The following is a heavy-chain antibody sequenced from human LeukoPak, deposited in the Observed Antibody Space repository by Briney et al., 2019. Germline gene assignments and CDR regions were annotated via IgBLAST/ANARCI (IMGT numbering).Heavy chain of an antibody. CDR2: IYYSGST. CDR3: ARGGYTAYYYGMDV. CDR1: GGSISSGDYY. J-gene: IGHJ6*02. D-gene: IGHD5-18*01. V-gene: IGHV4-30-4*01. Sequence: PSQTLSLTCTVSGGSISSGDYYWSWIRQPPGKGLEWMGYIYYSGSTYYNPSLKSRVTISVDTSKNQFSLKLSSVTAEDTAVYYCARGGYTAYYYGMDVWGQGTTVTVSS.